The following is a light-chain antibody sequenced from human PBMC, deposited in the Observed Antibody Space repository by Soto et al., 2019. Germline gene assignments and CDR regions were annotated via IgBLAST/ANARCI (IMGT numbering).Light chain of an antibody. CDR1: TGAVTSGHF. CDR2: DTS. V-gene: IGLV7-46*01. Sequence: QAVVTQEPSLTVSPGGTVTLTCGSSTGAVTSGHFPYWFQQKPGQAPRTLISDTSDKHSWTPARFSGSLLGGKAALTLSGAQSEYEADYYCLLFYSGAYVFGTGTKVTVL. J-gene: IGLJ1*01. CDR3: LLFYSGAYV.